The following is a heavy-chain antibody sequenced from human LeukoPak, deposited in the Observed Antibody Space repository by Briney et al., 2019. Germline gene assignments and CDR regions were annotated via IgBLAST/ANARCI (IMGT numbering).Heavy chain of an antibody. Sequence: ASVKVSCKASGGSFSSYTIIWVRQAPGQGLEWMGRIIPIVGIANYAHKFQDRVTLTADKSTDTAYMELTNLRSEDTALYYCARGGPPRAFGIGGQGTMVTVSS. CDR3: ARGGPPRAFGI. CDR2: IIPIVGIA. V-gene: IGHV1-69*02. J-gene: IGHJ3*02. CDR1: GGSFSSYT.